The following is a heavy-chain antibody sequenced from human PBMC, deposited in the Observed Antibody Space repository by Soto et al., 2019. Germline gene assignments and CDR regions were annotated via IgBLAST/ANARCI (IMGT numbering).Heavy chain of an antibody. CDR3: AKGPTIFGAVISFDYYYGMYV. V-gene: IGHV3-23*01. CDR2: ISGSGAGT. CDR1: GFTFSSSA. J-gene: IGHJ6*02. D-gene: IGHD3-3*01. Sequence: GGSLRLSCEVSGFTFSSSAMSWVRQAPGRGLEWVSGISGSGAGTYYADSVKGRFTISRDNSKNTLYLQMSGLRAEDTAVYYCAKGPTIFGAVISFDYYYGMYVWGQGTPVTVSS.